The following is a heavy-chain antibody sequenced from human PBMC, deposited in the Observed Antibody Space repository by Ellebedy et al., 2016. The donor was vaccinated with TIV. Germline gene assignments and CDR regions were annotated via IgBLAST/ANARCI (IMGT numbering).Heavy chain of an antibody. D-gene: IGHD4-17*01. CDR3: ARQHGATAFDY. V-gene: IGHV4-59*08. Sequence: MPSETLSLTCTVSGGSISPYYSSWIRQLPGKGLEWIGYICYSGSTNYNPSLKSRVTISVDTSNNQFSLKLSSVTAADTAVYYCARQHGATAFDYWGQGTLVTVSS. CDR2: ICYSGST. CDR1: GGSISPYY. J-gene: IGHJ4*02.